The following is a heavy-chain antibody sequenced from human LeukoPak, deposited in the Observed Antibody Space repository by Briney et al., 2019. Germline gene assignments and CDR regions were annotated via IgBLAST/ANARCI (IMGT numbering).Heavy chain of an antibody. CDR2: IYYSGST. V-gene: IGHV4-59*08. J-gene: IGHJ1*01. CDR1: GVSISSYY. D-gene: IGHD6-19*01. CDR3: ATTSSGWSTGYFQR. Sequence: SETLSLTCTVSGVSISSYYWSWIRPPPGKGLEWIGYIYYSGSTNHNPSLRSRVTISVDTSKNQFSLKLSSVTAADTAVYYCATTSSGWSTGYFQRWGQGTLVTVSS.